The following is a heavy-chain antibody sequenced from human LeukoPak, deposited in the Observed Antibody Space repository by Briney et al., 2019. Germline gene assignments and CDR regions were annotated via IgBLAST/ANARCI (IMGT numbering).Heavy chain of an antibody. CDR3: ARVNVIGPNMIL. J-gene: IGHJ4*02. CDR2: INIDGSST. CDR1: GFTFSSYY. V-gene: IGHV3-74*01. D-gene: IGHD3-16*01. Sequence: PGGSLRLSCAASGFTFSSYYMHWVRQAPGKGLVWVSRINIDGSSTTYADSVKGRFTISRDNAKNTLYLQMNSLRAEDTAVYYCARVNVIGPNMILWGQGTLVTVSS.